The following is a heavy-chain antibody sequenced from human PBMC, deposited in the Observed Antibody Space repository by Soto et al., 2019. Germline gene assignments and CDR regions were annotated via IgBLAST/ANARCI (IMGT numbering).Heavy chain of an antibody. CDR2: ISANNSNT. J-gene: IGHJ5*02. D-gene: IGHD4-17*01. Sequence: QVQLVQSGAEVKKPGASVKVSCKASGYSFTSYGISWVRQAPGQGLEWMGWISANNSNTNYAQKLQGRVTMTTDTATRTAYMELRSLRSDDTAVYYCARDRSAVTIDWFDPWGQGTLVTVSS. V-gene: IGHV1-18*01. CDR1: GYSFTSYG. CDR3: ARDRSAVTIDWFDP.